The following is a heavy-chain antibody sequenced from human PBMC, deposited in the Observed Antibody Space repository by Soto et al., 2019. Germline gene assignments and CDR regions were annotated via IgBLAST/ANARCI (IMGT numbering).Heavy chain of an antibody. V-gene: IGHV3-30-3*01. CDR2: ISYDGSNK. CDR1: GFTFSSYA. D-gene: IGHD6-6*01. Sequence: QVQLVESGGGVVQPGRSLRLSCAASGFTFSSYAMHWVRQAPGKGLAWVAVISYDGSNKYYADSVKGRFTISRDNSKNTLYLQMNSLRAEDTAVYYCARDPFDLPGSSSEGPYYYGMDVWGQGTTVTVSS. J-gene: IGHJ6*02. CDR3: ARDPFDLPGSSSEGPYYYGMDV.